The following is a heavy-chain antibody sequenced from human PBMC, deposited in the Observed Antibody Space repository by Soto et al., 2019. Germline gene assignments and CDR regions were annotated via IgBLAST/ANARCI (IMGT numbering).Heavy chain of an antibody. D-gene: IGHD6-19*01. Sequence: QITLKESGPTLVKPTQTLTLTCTFSGFSLSSTRMAVGWIRQPPGKALEWLALIYWDDDKRYSPFLKSRLTTXXXTXXNQVVLTMSSIDPVDTARYYCAHIVVAGLGYYFDYWGQGTLVTVSS. CDR2: IYWDDDK. J-gene: IGHJ4*02. CDR1: GFSLSSTRMA. V-gene: IGHV2-5*02. CDR3: AHIVVAGLGYYFDY.